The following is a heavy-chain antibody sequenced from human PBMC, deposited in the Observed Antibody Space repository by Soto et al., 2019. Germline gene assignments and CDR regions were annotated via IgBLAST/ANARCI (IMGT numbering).Heavy chain of an antibody. J-gene: IGHJ6*02. V-gene: IGHV1-2*04. D-gene: IGHD3-10*01. CDR2: SNPNSGCT. CDR3: ARGVPQGKPLLCFGELLADYYYGMDV. Sequence: ASVKVSCQASGYTFTGYYRHWVRQAPGQGLEWMGWSNPNSGCTNYAQKFQGWGTMTRGTSISTAYMELSRLRSDDTAVYYCARGVPQGKPLLCFGELLADYYYGMDVWGQGTTVTVSS. CDR1: GYTFTGYY.